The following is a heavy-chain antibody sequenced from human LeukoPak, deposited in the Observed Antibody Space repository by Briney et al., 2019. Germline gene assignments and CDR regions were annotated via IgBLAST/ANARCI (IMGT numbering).Heavy chain of an antibody. CDR2: INHSGST. V-gene: IGHV4-34*01. CDR3: ARGRGGGSP. J-gene: IGHJ3*01. CDR1: GGSFSGYY. D-gene: IGHD5-12*01. Sequence: SETLSLTCGVYGGSFSGYYWSWICQPPGKGLEWIGEINHSGSTNYNPSLKSRVTISVDTSKNQFSLKLSSVTAADTAVYYCARGRGGGSPWGQGTMVTVSS.